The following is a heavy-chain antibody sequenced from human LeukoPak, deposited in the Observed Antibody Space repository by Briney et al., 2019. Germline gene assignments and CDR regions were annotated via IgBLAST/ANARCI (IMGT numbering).Heavy chain of an antibody. Sequence: SETLSLTCTVSGGSIGGYYWTWIRQLPGKGLEWIGYIYNSGITNYNPSLKSRVTVSVDTSKNQFSLRLTSVTAADTAVYYCARSVPSLDYLFDSWGHGTLVTVYS. CDR1: GGSIGGYY. V-gene: IGHV4-59*08. D-gene: IGHD4-11*01. J-gene: IGHJ5*01. CDR2: IYNSGIT. CDR3: ARSVPSLDYLFDS.